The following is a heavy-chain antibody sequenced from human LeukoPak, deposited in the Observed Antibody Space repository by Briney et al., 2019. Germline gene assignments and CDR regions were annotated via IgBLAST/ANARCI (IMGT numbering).Heavy chain of an antibody. V-gene: IGHV3-21*01. D-gene: IGHD1-26*01. Sequence: GGSLRLSCAASGFTFSSYRMNWVRQAPGRGREWVSSIISSSSYISYEASVEGQITVSRDNAKTSLYLQMNSLRAEDTAVYYCARRGSRAPDSWGQGTLVTVSS. CDR2: IISSSSYI. J-gene: IGHJ4*02. CDR3: ARRGSRAPDS. CDR1: GFTFSSYR.